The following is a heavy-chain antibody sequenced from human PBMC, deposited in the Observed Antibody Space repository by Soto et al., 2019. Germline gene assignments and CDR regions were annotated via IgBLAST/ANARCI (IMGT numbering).Heavy chain of an antibody. J-gene: IGHJ4*02. Sequence: EVQLLESGGGLVQPGGSLRLSCAASGFTFSSYAMSWVRQAPGKGLEWVSAISGSGGSTYYADSVKGRFTISRDNSNNTMYLQMTSPSAADTSVYYCARRSSGWYFDYWGQGTLVTVSS. D-gene: IGHD6-19*01. CDR2: ISGSGGST. CDR1: GFTFSSYA. V-gene: IGHV3-23*01. CDR3: ARRSSGWYFDY.